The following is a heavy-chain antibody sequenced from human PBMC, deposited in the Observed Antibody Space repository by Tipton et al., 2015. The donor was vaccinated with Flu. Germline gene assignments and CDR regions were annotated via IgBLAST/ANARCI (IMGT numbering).Heavy chain of an antibody. CDR1: GFTVSSNY. Sequence: LRLSCAASGFTVSSNYMSWVRQAPGKGLEWIGEINHSGSTNYNPSLKSRVTISVDTSKNQFSLKLSSVTAADTAVYYCARDLVHYGMDVWGQGTTVTVSS. CDR3: ARDLVHYGMDV. J-gene: IGHJ6*02. V-gene: IGHV4-34*01. CDR2: INHSGST.